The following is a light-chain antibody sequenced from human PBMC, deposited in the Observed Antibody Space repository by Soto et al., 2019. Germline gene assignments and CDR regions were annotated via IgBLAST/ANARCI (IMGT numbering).Light chain of an antibody. V-gene: IGKV3D-20*02. J-gene: IGKJ5*01. CDR1: QSVSSSY. Sequence: EIVLTQSPGILSLSPGERATLSGRASQSVSSSYLAWYQQKPGKAPRLLIYAASSRATGIPERFSGSGSVTDFTLNISRLDPKDFSVYDCQQRSNWPITCGQGTLHEI. CDR2: AAS. CDR3: QQRSNWPIT.